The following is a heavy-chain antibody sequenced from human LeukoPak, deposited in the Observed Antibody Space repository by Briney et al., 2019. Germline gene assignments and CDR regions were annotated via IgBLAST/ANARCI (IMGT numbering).Heavy chain of an antibody. CDR2: INHSGST. CDR1: GGSFSGYY. D-gene: IGHD3-3*01. V-gene: IGHV4-34*01. J-gene: IGHJ3*02. CDR3: ARLRWRAFDI. Sequence: PSETLSLTCAVYGGSFSGYYWSWIRQPPGKGLEWIGEINHSGSTNYNPSLKSRVTISVDTSKNQFSLKLSSVTAADTAVYYCARLRWRAFDIWGQGTMVTVSS.